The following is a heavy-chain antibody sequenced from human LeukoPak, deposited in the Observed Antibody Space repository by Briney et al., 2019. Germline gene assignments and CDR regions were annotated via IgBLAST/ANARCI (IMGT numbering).Heavy chain of an antibody. V-gene: IGHV3-48*03. D-gene: IGHD3-22*01. J-gene: IGHJ4*02. CDR1: GFTFSSYE. CDR3: ARKMGRKYYYDSSFDY. Sequence: GGSLRLSCAASGFTFSSYEMNWVRQAPGKGLEWVSYISSSGRTIYYADSVKGRFTISRDNAKNSLYLQMNSLRAEDTAVYYCARKMGRKYYYDSSFDYWGQGTLVTVSS. CDR2: ISSSGRTI.